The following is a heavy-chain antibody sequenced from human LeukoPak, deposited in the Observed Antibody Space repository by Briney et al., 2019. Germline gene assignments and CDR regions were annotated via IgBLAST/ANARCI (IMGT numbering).Heavy chain of an antibody. CDR1: GYTFIGYY. D-gene: IGHD4-23*01. J-gene: IGHJ5*02. V-gene: IGHV1-2*02. Sequence: ASVKVSCKASGYTFIGYYMHWVRQAPGQGLEWMGWINPNSGGTNYAQKFQGRVTMTRDTSISTAYMELSRLRSDDTAVYYCAYTVVNPGWFDPWGQGTLVTVPS. CDR3: AYTVVNPGWFDP. CDR2: INPNSGGT.